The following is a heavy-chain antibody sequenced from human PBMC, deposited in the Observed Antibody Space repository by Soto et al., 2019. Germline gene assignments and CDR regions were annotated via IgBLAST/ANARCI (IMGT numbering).Heavy chain of an antibody. J-gene: IGHJ3*02. CDR1: GFTVSSNY. V-gene: IGHV3-66*01. D-gene: IGHD1-20*01. Sequence: EVQLVESGGGLVQPGGSLRLSCAASGFTVSSNYMSWVRQAPGKGLEWVSVIYSGGSTYYADSVKGRFTISRDNSKNTLYRQMSSLRAEDTAVYYCARDRNSWNDVPFDIWGQGTMVTVSS. CDR2: IYSGGST. CDR3: ARDRNSWNDVPFDI.